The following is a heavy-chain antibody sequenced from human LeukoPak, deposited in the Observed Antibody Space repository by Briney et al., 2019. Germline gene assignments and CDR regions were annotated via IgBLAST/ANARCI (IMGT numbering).Heavy chain of an antibody. CDR3: ARGAIVGASRIEFDY. V-gene: IGHV4-61*02. J-gene: IGHJ4*02. CDR2: IYTSGST. Sequence: KASETLSLTCTVSGGSISSGSYYWSWIRQPAGKGLEWIGLIYTSGSTNYNPSLKSRVTISIDTSKNQFSLKLSSVTAADTAVYYCARGAIVGASRIEFDYWGQGTLVTVSS. D-gene: IGHD1-26*01. CDR1: GGSISSGSYY.